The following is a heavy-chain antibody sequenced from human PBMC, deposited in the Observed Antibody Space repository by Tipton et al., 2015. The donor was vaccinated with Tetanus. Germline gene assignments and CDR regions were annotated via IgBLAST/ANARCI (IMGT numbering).Heavy chain of an antibody. CDR3: ARHPPPYYYGSGSYLDY. Sequence: TLSLTCTVSGGLITTGGYSWGWIRQLPGQALEWIGSIYYSGSTFYHPSLQSRVTISVDTSKNQFSLRLSSVTAADTAVYFCARHPPPYYYGSGSYLDYWGQGTPVTVSS. CDR2: IYYSGST. V-gene: IGHV4-30-2*03. CDR1: GGLITTGGYS. D-gene: IGHD3-10*01. J-gene: IGHJ4*02.